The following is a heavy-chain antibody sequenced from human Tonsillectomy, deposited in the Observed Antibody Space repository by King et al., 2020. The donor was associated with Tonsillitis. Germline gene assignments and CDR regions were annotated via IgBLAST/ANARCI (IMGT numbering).Heavy chain of an antibody. Sequence: QLQESGPGLVKPSETLSLTCSISGGSITSYYWSWIRQPAGKGLEWIGRIYTSESPNYNPSLRSRVTMSVDTPKNQFSLKLTSVTAADTAVYYCARGASRVSPAAYTFDYWGQGILVTVSS. CDR3: ARGASRVSPAAYTFDY. CDR1: GGSITSYY. J-gene: IGHJ4*02. D-gene: IGHD2-2*01. CDR2: IYTSESP. V-gene: IGHV4-4*07.